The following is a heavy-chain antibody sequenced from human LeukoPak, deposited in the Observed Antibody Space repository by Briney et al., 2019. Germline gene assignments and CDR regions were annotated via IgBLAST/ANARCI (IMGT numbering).Heavy chain of an antibody. Sequence: HPGGSLRLSCAASGFTFSSYGMHWVRQAPGKGLEWVAVISYDGSNKYYADSVKGRSTISRDNSKNTLYLQMNSLRAEDTAVYYCAKAWDTAYYMDVWGKGTTVTVSS. CDR1: GFTFSSYG. J-gene: IGHJ6*03. V-gene: IGHV3-30*18. CDR2: ISYDGSNK. D-gene: IGHD5-18*01. CDR3: AKAWDTAYYMDV.